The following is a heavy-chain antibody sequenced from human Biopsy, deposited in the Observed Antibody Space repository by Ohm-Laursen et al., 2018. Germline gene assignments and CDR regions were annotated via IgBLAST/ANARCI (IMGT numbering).Heavy chain of an antibody. CDR2: SSAYNGKT. D-gene: IGHD3-3*01. Sequence: SSVKVSCKASGYTFSMYAIIWVRQAPGQGLEWMGWSSAYNGKTNYAQKFQGRLTMTTDTSTSIAYMELRSLRSDDTAAYYCARDRPSVSTYGVDWGQGTLVTVSS. J-gene: IGHJ4*02. CDR3: ARDRPSVSTYGVD. V-gene: IGHV1-18*01. CDR1: GYTFSMYA.